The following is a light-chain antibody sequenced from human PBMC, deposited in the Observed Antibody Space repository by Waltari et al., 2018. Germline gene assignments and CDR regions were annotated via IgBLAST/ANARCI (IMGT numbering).Light chain of an antibody. CDR2: DDT. CDR1: DIGDKT. CDR3: QVWDASGDHPV. J-gene: IGLJ2*01. V-gene: IGLV3-21*03. Sequence: YELTQPPPVSVAPGKPPKITCAGRDIGDKTVHWYQQKSAQAPVLVIYDDTVRPSGIPERISGSDTATLTIAGVEAGDEAVYCCQVWDASGDHPVFGGGTRLTVL.